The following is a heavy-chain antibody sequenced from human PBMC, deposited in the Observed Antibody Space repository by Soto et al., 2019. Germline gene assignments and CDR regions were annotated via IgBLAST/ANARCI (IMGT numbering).Heavy chain of an antibody. CDR3: ARDRLNNAYNTFFDY. J-gene: IGHJ4*02. D-gene: IGHD1-1*01. Sequence: GESLKISCAAPGFTFSNSWMHWVRQAPGKGLVWLSHINADGSSIRYADSVRGRLTISRDNAKNTLFLQMSSLTAEDTAVYFCARDRLNNAYNTFFDYWGQGTLVTVSS. CDR1: GFTFSNSW. CDR2: INADGSSI. V-gene: IGHV3-74*01.